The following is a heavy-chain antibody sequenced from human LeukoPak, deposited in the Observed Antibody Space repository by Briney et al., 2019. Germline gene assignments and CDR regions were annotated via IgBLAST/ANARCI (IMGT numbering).Heavy chain of an antibody. V-gene: IGHV4-39*01. D-gene: IGHD7-27*01. CDR2: IYYSGST. CDR1: GGSISSSSYY. CDR3: ARTPLGIDAFDI. Sequence: SETLSLTCTVSGGSISSSSYYWGWIRQPPGKGLEWIGSIYYSGSTYYNPSLKSRVTISVDTSKNQFSLKLSSVTAADTAVYYCARTPLGIDAFDIWGQGTKVTVSS. J-gene: IGHJ3*02.